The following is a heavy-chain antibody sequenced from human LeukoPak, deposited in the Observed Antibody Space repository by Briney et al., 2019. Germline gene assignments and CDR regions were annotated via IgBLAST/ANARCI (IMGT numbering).Heavy chain of an antibody. Sequence: SETLSLTCAVYGGSFSGYYWSWIRQPPGKGLEWIGEINHSGSTNYNPSLKSRVTISVDTSKNQLSLKLSSVTAADTAVYYCARRADYGDYERSHDAFDIWGQGTMVTVSS. J-gene: IGHJ3*02. CDR3: ARRADYGDYERSHDAFDI. D-gene: IGHD4-17*01. V-gene: IGHV4-34*01. CDR1: GGSFSGYY. CDR2: INHSGST.